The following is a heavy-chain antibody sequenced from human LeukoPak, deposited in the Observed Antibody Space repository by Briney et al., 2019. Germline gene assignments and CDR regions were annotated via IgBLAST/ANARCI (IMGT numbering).Heavy chain of an antibody. CDR2: ISDDGSNK. D-gene: IGHD2-15*01. CDR3: ARDRGGYCSGGSCFPGYWFDP. CDR1: GFTFSSYA. V-gene: IGHV3-30-3*01. J-gene: IGHJ5*02. Sequence: PGGSLRLSCAASGFTFSSYAMHWVRQAPGKGLEWVAVISDDGSNKYYADSVKGRFTISRDNSKNTLYLQMNSLRAEDTAVYYCARDRGGYCSGGSCFPGYWFDPGGQGTLVSVSS.